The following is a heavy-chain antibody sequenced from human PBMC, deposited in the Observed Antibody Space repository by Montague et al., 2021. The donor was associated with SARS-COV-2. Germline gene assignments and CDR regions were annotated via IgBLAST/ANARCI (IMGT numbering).Heavy chain of an antibody. V-gene: IGHV4-4*02. CDR1: GDSISTYNW. D-gene: IGHD1-26*01. Sequence: SETLSLTCVVSGDSISTYNWWTWVRLPPGKGLEWVGEIYHTGSTQYKPSLKSRVSMSVDESWNQFSLRLTSVTAADTAIYYCARKGSGRSDLAHWGQGTLVTVSS. J-gene: IGHJ4*02. CDR2: IYHTGST. CDR3: ARKGSGRSDLAH.